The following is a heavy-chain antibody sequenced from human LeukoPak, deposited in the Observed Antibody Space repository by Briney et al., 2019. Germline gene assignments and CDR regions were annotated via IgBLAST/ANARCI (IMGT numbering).Heavy chain of an antibody. CDR1: GFTFSSYS. D-gene: IGHD3-22*01. CDR3: ARDVPADYYDSSGYSLDY. J-gene: IGHJ4*02. CDR2: ISSSSSYI. V-gene: IGHV3-21*01. Sequence: AGSLTLSCAASGFTFSSYSMNWVRQAPGKGLEWVSSISSSSSYIYYADSVKGRFTISRDNAKNSQYQQMNSLRAKDTAVYYCARDVPADYYDSSGYSLDYWGQGTLVTVSS.